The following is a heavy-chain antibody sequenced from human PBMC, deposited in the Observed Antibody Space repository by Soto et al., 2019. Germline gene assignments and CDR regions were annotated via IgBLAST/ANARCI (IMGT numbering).Heavy chain of an antibody. J-gene: IGHJ4*02. D-gene: IGHD2-8*02. CDR3: TGDVASGY. Sequence: QVQLVESGGGVVQPGRSLRLSCAVSGFTVSTYGMHWVRQAPGKGLEWVAVISRDGGTKYYADSVKGRFTISRDNSRNTLFLEMNSLRGDDIAVYYCTGDVASGYWCQGTLVTVSS. V-gene: IGHV3-30*03. CDR1: GFTVSTYG. CDR2: ISRDGGTK.